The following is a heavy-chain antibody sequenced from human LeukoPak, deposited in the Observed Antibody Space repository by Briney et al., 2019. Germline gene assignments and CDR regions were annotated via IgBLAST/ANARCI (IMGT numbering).Heavy chain of an antibody. J-gene: IGHJ4*02. CDR3: ARSTGSTMFIDY. CDR2: IYYSGNT. V-gene: IGHV4-59*01. CDR1: GGSISPYY. D-gene: IGHD3-10*02. Sequence: SETLSLTCTVSGGSISPYYWSWLRQPPGKGLEWLGYIYYSGNTDYNPSLKSRVAISVDTSKNQFSLKLSSVTAADTAVYYCARSTGSTMFIDYWGQGTLVAVSS.